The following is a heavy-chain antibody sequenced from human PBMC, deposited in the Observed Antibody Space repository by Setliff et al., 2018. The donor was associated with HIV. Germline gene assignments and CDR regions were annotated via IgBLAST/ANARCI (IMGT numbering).Heavy chain of an antibody. CDR3: VRAPLRQFGAYYFDY. D-gene: IGHD3-16*01. CDR2: ISSSDSIT. CDR1: GFTLSSYP. V-gene: IGHV3-23*01. Sequence: SLRLSCAASGFTLSSYPMSWVRQAPGRGLEWVSSISSSDSITYYKDSVKGRFIISRDNSNNTLYLQMNSLRAEDTAVYYCVRAPLRQFGAYYFDYWGQGTPVTVSS. J-gene: IGHJ4*02.